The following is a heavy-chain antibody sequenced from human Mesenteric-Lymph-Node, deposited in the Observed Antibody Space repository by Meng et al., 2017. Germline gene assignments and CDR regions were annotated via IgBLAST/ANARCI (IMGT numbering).Heavy chain of an antibody. V-gene: IGHV4-39*07. CDR2: IYYSGST. CDR1: GGSISSSSYY. Sequence: GSLRLSCTVSGGSISSSSYYWGWIRQPPGKGLEWIGSIYYSGSTYYNPSLKSRVSISVDTSNNRISLKVSSVTAADTAVYYCAGVGTGYVGVYWGQGTLVTVSS. D-gene: IGHD2-2*03. CDR3: AGVGTGYVGVY. J-gene: IGHJ4*02.